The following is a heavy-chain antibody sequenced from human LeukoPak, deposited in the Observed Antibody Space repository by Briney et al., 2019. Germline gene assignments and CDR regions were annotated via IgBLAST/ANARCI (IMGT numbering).Heavy chain of an antibody. J-gene: IGHJ4*02. CDR3: ATDQTPSTISVPGTVFYY. D-gene: IGHD6-19*01. Sequence: ASVKVSYKASGYTFTVYYMHWVRQAPGQGLEWMGWINPNSGGTNYAQKFQGRVTITRDTSISTAYMELSRLRSDDTAVYYCATDQTPSTISVPGTVFYYWGQGTLVPVSS. CDR2: INPNSGGT. V-gene: IGHV1-2*02. CDR1: GYTFTVYY.